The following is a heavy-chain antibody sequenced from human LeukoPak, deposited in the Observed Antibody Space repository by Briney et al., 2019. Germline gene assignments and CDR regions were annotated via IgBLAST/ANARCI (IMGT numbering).Heavy chain of an antibody. D-gene: IGHD5-12*01. CDR1: GGSISSYY. CDR2: IYYSGST. Sequence: PWETLSLTCTVSGGSISSYYWSWIRQPPGKGLEWIGYIYYSGSTNYNPSLKSRVTISVDTSKNQFSLKLSSVTAADTAVYYCARASSGYDTFDIWGQGTMVTVSS. J-gene: IGHJ3*02. CDR3: ARASSGYDTFDI. V-gene: IGHV4-59*01.